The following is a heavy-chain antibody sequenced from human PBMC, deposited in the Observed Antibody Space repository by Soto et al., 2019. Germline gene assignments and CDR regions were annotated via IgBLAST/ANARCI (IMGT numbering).Heavy chain of an antibody. CDR2: IYYSGST. CDR3: ARLGGLPWGKGEYFDY. D-gene: IGHD4-17*01. CDR1: GGSISSSSYY. V-gene: IGHV4-39*01. J-gene: IGHJ4*02. Sequence: SETLSLTCTVSGGSISSSSYYWGWIRQPPGKGLEWIGSIYYSGSTYYNPSLKSRVTISVDTSKNQFSLKLSSVTAADTAVYYCARLGGLPWGKGEYFDYWGQGTLVTVSS.